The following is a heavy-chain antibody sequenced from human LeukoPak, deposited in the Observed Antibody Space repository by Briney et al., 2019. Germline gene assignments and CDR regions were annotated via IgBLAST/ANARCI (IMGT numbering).Heavy chain of an antibody. D-gene: IGHD2-2*01. V-gene: IGHV3-23*01. Sequence: GGSLRLSCAASGFTFSSYAMSWVRQAPGKGLEWVSAISGSGGSTYYADSVKGRFTISRDNSKNTLYLQMNSLRAEDTAVYYCARGDIVVVPAASFDYWGQGTLVAVSS. J-gene: IGHJ4*02. CDR2: ISGSGGST. CDR1: GFTFSSYA. CDR3: ARGDIVVVPAASFDY.